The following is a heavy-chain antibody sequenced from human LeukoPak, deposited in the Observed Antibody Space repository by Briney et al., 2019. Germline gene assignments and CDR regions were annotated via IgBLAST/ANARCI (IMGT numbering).Heavy chain of an antibody. Sequence: GGSLRLSCAASGFTFNNYGMGWVRQTPGKGLEWVATIGTSGANTYHADSVKGRFTISRDNSKSTLYLQMNSLRAEDTAVYHCARKSGDHFHFDFWGQGTLVTVSS. D-gene: IGHD2-21*01. V-gene: IGHV3-23*01. CDR1: GFTFNNYG. J-gene: IGHJ4*02. CDR2: IGTSGANT. CDR3: ARKSGDHFHFDF.